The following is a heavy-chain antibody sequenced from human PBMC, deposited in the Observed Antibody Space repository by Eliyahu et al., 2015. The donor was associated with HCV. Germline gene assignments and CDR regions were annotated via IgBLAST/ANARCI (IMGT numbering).Heavy chain of an antibody. CDR1: GFTFSXYG. Sequence: ELQLVESGGGLVQPGGSLRLXCAASGFTFSXYGMSWVRQAPGKGLEWISAISSSAVSTFYADSVKGRFIISRDNSRNTVDLQMNSLRAEDTAVYYCAKMEAVAGASGGQHDSGFGDYWGHGTLVTVSS. D-gene: IGHD6-19*01. V-gene: IGHV3-23*04. J-gene: IGHJ4*01. CDR3: AKMEAVAGASGGQHDSGFGDY. CDR2: ISSSAVST.